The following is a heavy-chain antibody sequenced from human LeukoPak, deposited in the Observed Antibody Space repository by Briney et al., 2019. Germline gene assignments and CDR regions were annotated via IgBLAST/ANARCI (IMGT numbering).Heavy chain of an antibody. J-gene: IGHJ4*02. CDR3: AKARIVVVTALDY. D-gene: IGHD2-21*02. CDR1: GFTFSNYA. CDR2: ITGDGSST. V-gene: IGHV3-23*01. Sequence: GASLRFSCAASGFTFSNYAMGWVRQAPGKGLEWVSAITGDGSSTYNADSVKGRFTVSRDNSKNTLYLQMNSLRAEDTATYYCAKARIVVVTALDYWGQGTLVIVSS.